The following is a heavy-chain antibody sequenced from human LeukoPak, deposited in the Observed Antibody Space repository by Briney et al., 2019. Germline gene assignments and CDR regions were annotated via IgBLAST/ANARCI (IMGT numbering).Heavy chain of an antibody. Sequence: SVRVSCKASGGTFRTYGMSWVRQAPGQGLQWMGGIIPLFGAAKYAQKFQGRVTITADESTSTVYMELSSLRSEDTAVYYCARYDSSGSHFEYWGQRTLLTVSS. V-gene: IGHV1-69*01. CDR1: GGTFRTYG. CDR3: ARYDSSGSHFEY. D-gene: IGHD3-22*01. J-gene: IGHJ4*02. CDR2: IIPLFGAA.